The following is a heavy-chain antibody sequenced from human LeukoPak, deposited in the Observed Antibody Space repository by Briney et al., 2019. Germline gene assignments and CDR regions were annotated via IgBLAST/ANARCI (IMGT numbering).Heavy chain of an antibody. D-gene: IGHD6-13*01. CDR1: GGPFSGYY. Sequence: SETLSLTCAVYGGPFSGYYWSWIRQPPGKGLEWIGEINHSGSTNYNPSLKSRVTISVDTSKNQFSLKLSSVTAADTAVYYCARGQSSSSWYGYYYYMDVWGKGTTVTVSS. J-gene: IGHJ6*03. V-gene: IGHV4-34*01. CDR3: ARGQSSSSWYGYYYYMDV. CDR2: INHSGST.